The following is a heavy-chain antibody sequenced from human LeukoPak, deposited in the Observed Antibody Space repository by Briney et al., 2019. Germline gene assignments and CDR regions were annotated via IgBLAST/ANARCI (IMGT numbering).Heavy chain of an antibody. V-gene: IGHV3-11*01. Sequence: PGGSLRLSCAASGFTFSDYYMSWIRQAPGKGLEWVSYISNTGDTINYADSVKGRFTISRDNARNSLSLQMNSLRAEDTAVYYCASPSVLLYFDSSDSRIFDYWGQGTLITVSS. CDR1: GFTFSDYY. J-gene: IGHJ4*02. D-gene: IGHD3-9*01. CDR3: ASPSVLLYFDSSDSRIFDY. CDR2: ISNTGDTI.